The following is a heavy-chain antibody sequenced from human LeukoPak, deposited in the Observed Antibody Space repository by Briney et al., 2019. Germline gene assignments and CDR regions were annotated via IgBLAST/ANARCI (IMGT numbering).Heavy chain of an antibody. D-gene: IGHD6-6*01. V-gene: IGHV3-11*04. Sequence: GGSLRLSCAASGFTFSDFYMTWVPPAPGKGGEGVAYIRGSGHDIKYTDSVKGRFTISRDNAKNSLYLQISSLRVEDTAVYYCTRDPRHFDSCGQGTLVTVSS. CDR3: TRDPRHFDS. CDR2: IRGSGHDI. CDR1: GFTFSDFY. J-gene: IGHJ5*01.